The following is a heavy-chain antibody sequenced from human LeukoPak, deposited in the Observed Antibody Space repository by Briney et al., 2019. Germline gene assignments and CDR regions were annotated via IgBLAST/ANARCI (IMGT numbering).Heavy chain of an antibody. D-gene: IGHD3-22*01. CDR2: IYSGDTT. Sequence: GGSLRLSCAASGFTVSTNYMSWVRQAPGKGLEWVSVIYSGDTTFYADSVRGKFTISRDNSKNTLYLQMNSLRAEDTAVYYCAKDVSGSGYYFDYWGQGTLVTVSS. CDR1: GFTVSTNY. J-gene: IGHJ4*02. V-gene: IGHV3-66*01. CDR3: AKDVSGSGYYFDY.